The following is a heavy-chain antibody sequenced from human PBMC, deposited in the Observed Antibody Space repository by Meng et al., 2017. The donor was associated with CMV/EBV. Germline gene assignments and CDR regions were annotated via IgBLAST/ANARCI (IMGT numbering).Heavy chain of an antibody. CDR1: GFTFSNAW. Sequence: GGSLRLSCAASGFTFSNAWMSWVRQAPGKGLEWVGRIKSKADGGTKDYAAPVKGRFTISRDDSKNTLYLQMNSLRTEDTAVYFCTTRQRILIFQVAPPYWGQGTLVTVSS. V-gene: IGHV3-15*01. J-gene: IGHJ4*02. CDR2: IKSKADGGTK. CDR3: TTRQRILIFQVAPPY. D-gene: IGHD3/OR15-3a*01.